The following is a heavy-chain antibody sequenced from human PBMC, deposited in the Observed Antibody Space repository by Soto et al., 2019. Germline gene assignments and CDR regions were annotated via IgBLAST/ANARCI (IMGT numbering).Heavy chain of an antibody. J-gene: IGHJ3*02. CDR1: GFTFSSYW. D-gene: IGHD1-1*01. CDR3: ARVVNDWDAFDI. V-gene: IGHV3-74*01. Sequence: GGSLRLSCAASGFTFSSYWMHWVRQAPGKGLVWVSRINSDGSSTSYADSVKGRFTISRDNAKNTLYLQMNSLRAEDTAVYYCARVVNDWDAFDIWGQGTMVTVSS. CDR2: INSDGSST.